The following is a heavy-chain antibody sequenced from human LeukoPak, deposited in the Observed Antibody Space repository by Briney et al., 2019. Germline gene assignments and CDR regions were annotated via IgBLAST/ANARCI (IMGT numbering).Heavy chain of an antibody. CDR3: ARDPGYSYGYWYYYYGMDV. Sequence: GSLRLSCAASGFTFSSYWMSWVRQAPGKGLEWVANIKQDGSEKYYVDSVKGRFTISRDNAKNSLYLQMNSLRAEDTAVYYCARDPGYSYGYWYYYYGMDVWGQGTTVTVSS. J-gene: IGHJ6*02. CDR1: GFTFSSYW. CDR2: IKQDGSEK. D-gene: IGHD5-18*01. V-gene: IGHV3-7*01.